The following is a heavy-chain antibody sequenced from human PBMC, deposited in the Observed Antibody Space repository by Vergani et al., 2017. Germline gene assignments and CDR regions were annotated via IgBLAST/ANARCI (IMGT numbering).Heavy chain of an antibody. CDR1: GFTFSSYW. V-gene: IGHV3-48*04. Sequence: EVQLVESGGGLVQPGGSLRLSCAASGFTFSSYWMSWVRQAPGKGLEWVSYISSSGSTIYYADSVKGRFTISRDNAKNSLYLQMNSLRAEDTAVYYCARGNYDSSGYYYVYYYYYMDVWGKGTTVTVSS. J-gene: IGHJ6*03. CDR2: ISSSGSTI. CDR3: ARGNYDSSGYYYVYYYYYMDV. D-gene: IGHD3-22*01.